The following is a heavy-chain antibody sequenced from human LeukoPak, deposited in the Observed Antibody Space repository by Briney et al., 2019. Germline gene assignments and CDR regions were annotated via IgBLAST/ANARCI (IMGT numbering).Heavy chain of an antibody. Sequence: ASVKVSCKASGYTFIGYYMHWVRQAPGQGLEWMGWINPNSGGTNYAQKFQGWVTMTRDTSISTAYMELSRLRSDDTAVYYCARATAVATMKAFDYWGQGTLVTVSS. CDR3: ARATAVATMKAFDY. J-gene: IGHJ4*02. CDR2: INPNSGGT. CDR1: GYTFIGYY. D-gene: IGHD5-12*01. V-gene: IGHV1-2*04.